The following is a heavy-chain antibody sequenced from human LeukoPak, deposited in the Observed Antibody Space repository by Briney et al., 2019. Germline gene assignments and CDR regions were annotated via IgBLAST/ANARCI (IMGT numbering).Heavy chain of an antibody. CDR3: ARDGPLGYDSSGYYYYYYYMDV. Sequence: ASVKVSCKASGYTFTSYGISWVRQAPGQGLEWMGWISAYNGNTNYAQKLQGRVTMTTDTSTSTAYMELRSLRSDDTAVYHCARDGPLGYDSSGYYYYYYYMDVWGKGTTVTVSS. J-gene: IGHJ6*03. CDR2: ISAYNGNT. D-gene: IGHD3-22*01. V-gene: IGHV1-18*01. CDR1: GYTFTSYG.